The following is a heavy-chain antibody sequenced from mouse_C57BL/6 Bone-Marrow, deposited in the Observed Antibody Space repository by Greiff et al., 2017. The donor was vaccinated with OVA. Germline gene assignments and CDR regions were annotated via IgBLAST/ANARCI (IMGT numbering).Heavy chain of an antibody. D-gene: IGHD2-1*01. CDR1: GYTFTSYW. CDR3: ARDGNFDY. V-gene: IGHV1-59*01. CDR2: IDPSDSYT. J-gene: IGHJ4*01. Sequence: VQLQQPGAELVRPGTSVKLSCKASGYTFTSYWMHWVKQRPGQGLEWIGVIDPSDSYTNYNQKFKGQATLTVDTSSSTAYMQLSSLTSEDSAVYYCARDGNFDYWGQGTSVTVSS.